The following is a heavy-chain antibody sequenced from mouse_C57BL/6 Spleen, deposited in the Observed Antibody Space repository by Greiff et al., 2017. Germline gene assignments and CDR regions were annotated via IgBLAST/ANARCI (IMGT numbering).Heavy chain of an antibody. J-gene: IGHJ4*01. CDR1: GFTFSDYY. CDR2: ISNGGGST. D-gene: IGHD1-1*01. Sequence: EVQLVESGGGLVQPGGSLKLSCAASGFTFSDYYMYWVRQTPEKRLEWVAYISNGGGSTYYPDPVKGRFTISRDNAKNTLYLQMSRLKSEHRTMYYGARWVSYLDAIDYWGQGTLVTVSS. CDR3: ARWVSYLDAIDY. V-gene: IGHV5-12*01.